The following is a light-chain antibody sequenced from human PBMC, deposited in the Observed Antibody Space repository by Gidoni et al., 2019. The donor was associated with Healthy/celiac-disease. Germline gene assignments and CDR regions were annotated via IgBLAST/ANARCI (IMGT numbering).Light chain of an antibody. CDR3: SSYTSSSTPG. V-gene: IGLV2-14*03. J-gene: IGLJ2*01. CDR2: DVS. CDR1: SSDVGGYNY. Sequence: QSALTQPASVSGAPGQSITISCTGTSSDVGGYNYVSWYQQHPGKAPTLMIYDVSNRPSVVSNRCSGSKSGNTATLTISGLQAEDEADYYCSSYTSSSTPGFGGGTKLTVL.